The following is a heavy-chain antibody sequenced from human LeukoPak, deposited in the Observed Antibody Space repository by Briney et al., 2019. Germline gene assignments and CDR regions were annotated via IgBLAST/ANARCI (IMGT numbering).Heavy chain of an antibody. CDR3: ARALGKLQPYFYYYGLDV. D-gene: IGHD5-24*01. Sequence: GGSLRLSCAASGFSFSNYWMSWVRQAPGKGLEWVASIKQDGSEKYYVDSVKGRFTVSRDNGKNSLYLQMNYLRVEDTAVYYCARALGKLQPYFYYYGLDVWGQGTTVTVSS. J-gene: IGHJ6*02. V-gene: IGHV3-7*01. CDR2: IKQDGSEK. CDR1: GFSFSNYW.